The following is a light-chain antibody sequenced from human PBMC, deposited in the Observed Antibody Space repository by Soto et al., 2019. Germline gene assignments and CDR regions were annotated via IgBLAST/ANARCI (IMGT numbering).Light chain of an antibody. V-gene: IGLV1-44*01. Sequence: QSVLTQPPSASGTPGQRVTISCSGSASNIGGNPVNWFQQLPGTAPTLLIYVNDQRPSGVPDRFSGSKSGTSASLAISGLQSEDEADYYCAVWYDSLHAHVFGGGTKLTVL. J-gene: IGLJ3*02. CDR1: ASNIGGNP. CDR3: AVWYDSLHAHV. CDR2: VND.